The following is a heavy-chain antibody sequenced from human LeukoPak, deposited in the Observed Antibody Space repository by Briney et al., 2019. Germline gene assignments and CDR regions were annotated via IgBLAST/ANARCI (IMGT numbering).Heavy chain of an antibody. CDR2: IRFDGNNK. CDR3: AKDESLVGPLLFDY. V-gene: IGHV3-30*02. D-gene: IGHD2-2*01. CDR1: GFTFSSYG. J-gene: IGHJ4*02. Sequence: PGGSLRLSCAASGFTFSSYGMHWVRQPPGKGLEWVAFIRFDGNNKYYADSLKGRFTISRDNSKNTLYLQMKSLRAEDTAVYYCAKDESLVGPLLFDYWGQGTLVTVSS.